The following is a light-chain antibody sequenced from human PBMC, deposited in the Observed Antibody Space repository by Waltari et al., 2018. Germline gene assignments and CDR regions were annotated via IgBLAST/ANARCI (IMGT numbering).Light chain of an antibody. V-gene: IGKV3-20*01. J-gene: IGKJ1*01. CDR1: QSVGRS. CDR2: GAS. Sequence: EIVLPQSPGTLSLSPGERATLSCRASQSVGRSLAWYQQKPGQAPRLLIYGASSRATGVPDRFSGSGSGTDFSLTISRLEPEDFAVYYCQHYVRLPVTFGQGTKVEIK. CDR3: QHYVRLPVT.